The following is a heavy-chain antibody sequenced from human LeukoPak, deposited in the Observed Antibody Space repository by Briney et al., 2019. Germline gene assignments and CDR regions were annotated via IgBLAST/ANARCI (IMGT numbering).Heavy chain of an antibody. CDR2: INHSGST. D-gene: IGHD2-2*01. Sequence: SETLSLTCAVYGGFFSGYYWSWIRQPPGKGLEWIGEINHSGSTNYNPSLKSRVTIPVDTSKNQFSLKLSSVTAADTAVYYCARAPIVVVPAAMYNWFDPWGQGTLVTVSS. CDR1: GGFFSGYY. CDR3: ARAPIVVVPAAMYNWFDP. V-gene: IGHV4-34*01. J-gene: IGHJ5*02.